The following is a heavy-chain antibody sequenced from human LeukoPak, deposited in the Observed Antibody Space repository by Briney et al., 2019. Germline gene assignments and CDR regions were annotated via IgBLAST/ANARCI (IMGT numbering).Heavy chain of an antibody. Sequence: GGSLRLSCAASGFTVRSNYMSWVRQAPGKGLEWVSYISGSGSTIYYADSVKGRFTISRDNAKNSLYLQMNSLRDDDTAMYYCARGASGHSSNWNFPYYYYYMDVWGKGTTVTISS. CDR1: GFTVRSNY. D-gene: IGHD6-13*01. CDR3: ARGASGHSSNWNFPYYYYYMDV. V-gene: IGHV3-11*04. CDR2: ISGSGSTI. J-gene: IGHJ6*03.